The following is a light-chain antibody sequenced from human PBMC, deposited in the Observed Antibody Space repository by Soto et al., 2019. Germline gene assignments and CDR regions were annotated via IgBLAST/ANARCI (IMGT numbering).Light chain of an antibody. J-gene: IGLJ1*01. Sequence: QSALTQHASVSGSPGQSITISCTGTSSDVGGYNYVSWYQKLPGKAPKLIISEVTNRPSGVSNRFSGSKSGNTASLTISGLQTEDEADYYCSSYTSSSTRVFGTGTKVTVL. V-gene: IGLV2-14*01. CDR3: SSYTSSSTRV. CDR2: EVT. CDR1: SSDVGGYNY.